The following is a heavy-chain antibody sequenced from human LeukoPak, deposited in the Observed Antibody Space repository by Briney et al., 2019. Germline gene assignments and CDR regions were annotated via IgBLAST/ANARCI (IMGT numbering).Heavy chain of an antibody. Sequence: PGGSLRLSCAASGFTFSSFAMNWVRQAPGQGLEWVSIISGSGDTTHYTDSVKGRFTVSRDNSKNTLYLQMNSLRAEDTAVYYCAREILAPGKTHDYWGQGTLVTVSS. CDR2: ISGSGDTT. J-gene: IGHJ4*02. CDR1: GFTFSSFA. CDR3: AREILAPGKTHDY. V-gene: IGHV3-23*01.